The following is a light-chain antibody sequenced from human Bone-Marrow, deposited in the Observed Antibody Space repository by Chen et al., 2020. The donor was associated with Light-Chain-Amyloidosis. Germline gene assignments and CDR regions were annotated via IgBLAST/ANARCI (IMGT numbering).Light chain of an antibody. CDR2: KAS. CDR3: QHYHTYPWT. Sequence: DIQMTQSPSTLSASVGDTVTITCRASQTIHTYLAWYQHIPGKAPKLLIYKASNLQSGVPPRLSGSGSGTEFTLTISSLQPDDFATFFCQHYHTYPWTFGQGTKVEIK. CDR1: QTIHTY. J-gene: IGKJ1*01. V-gene: IGKV1-5*03.